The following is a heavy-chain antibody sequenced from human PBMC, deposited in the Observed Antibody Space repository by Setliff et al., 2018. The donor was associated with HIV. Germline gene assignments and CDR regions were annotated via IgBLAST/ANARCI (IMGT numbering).Heavy chain of an antibody. J-gene: IGHJ5*02. CDR3: ARDLGRITLSGVNEGWFDP. D-gene: IGHD3-3*01. CDR2: IYYSGNT. Sequence: LSLTFTVSGAYISSYYWSWIRQPPGKGLEWIGDIYYSGNTHFNPSLKSRVTISLDTSKNQVFLKLTSVTAADTAVYYCARDLGRITLSGVNEGWFDPWGQGTLVTVS. V-gene: IGHV4-59*01. CDR1: GAYISSYY.